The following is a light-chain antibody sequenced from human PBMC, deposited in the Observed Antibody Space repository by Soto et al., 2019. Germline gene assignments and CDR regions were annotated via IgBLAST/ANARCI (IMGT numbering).Light chain of an antibody. J-gene: IGKJ3*01. CDR3: QQSYSTPFT. CDR1: QSISSY. CDR2: AAS. V-gene: IGKV1-39*01. Sequence: DLQMTQSPSSITASVGDRVNSTCRASQSISSYLNWYQQKPGKAPKLLIYAASSLQSGVPSRFSGSGSGTDFTLTISNLQPEDFATYYCQQSYSTPFTFGPGTKVDIK.